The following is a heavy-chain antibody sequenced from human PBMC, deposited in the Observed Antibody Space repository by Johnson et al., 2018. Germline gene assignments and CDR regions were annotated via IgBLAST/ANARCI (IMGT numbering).Heavy chain of an antibody. D-gene: IGHD6-13*01. CDR2: IRSKAYGGTT. J-gene: IGHJ6*03. V-gene: IGHV3-49*04. CDR3: TREVAAAGTHYYYYMDV. CDR1: GFTFSSYG. Sequence: EVQLVESGGGVVQPGRSLRLSCAASGFTFSSYGMHWVRQAPGKGLEWVGFIRSKAYGGTTEYAASVKGRLTISRDDSKSIAYLQMNSLKTEDPAVYYCTREVAAAGTHYYYYMDVWGKGTTVTVSS.